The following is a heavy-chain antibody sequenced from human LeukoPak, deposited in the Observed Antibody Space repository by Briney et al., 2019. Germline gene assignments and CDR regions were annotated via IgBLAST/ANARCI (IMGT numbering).Heavy chain of an antibody. D-gene: IGHD3-10*01. V-gene: IGHV1-69*13. Sequence: SVKVPCKASGGTLSSYAISWVRQAPGQGLEWMGGIIPIFGTANYAQKFQGRVTITADESTSTAYMELSSLRSEDTAVYYCARSTMVRGPSGYYGMDVWGQGTTVTVSS. J-gene: IGHJ6*02. CDR1: GGTLSSYA. CDR3: ARSTMVRGPSGYYGMDV. CDR2: IIPIFGTA.